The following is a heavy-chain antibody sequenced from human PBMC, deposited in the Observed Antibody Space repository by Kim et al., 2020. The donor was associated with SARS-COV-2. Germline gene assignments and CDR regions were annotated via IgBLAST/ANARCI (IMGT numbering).Heavy chain of an antibody. CDR3: ARGAAAAPFDY. J-gene: IGHJ4*02. Sequence: KYYAASVKGRFTISRDNSKNTLYLQMNSLRAEDTAVYYCARGAAAAPFDYWGQGTLVTVSS. D-gene: IGHD2-2*01. V-gene: IGHV3-33*01. CDR2: K.